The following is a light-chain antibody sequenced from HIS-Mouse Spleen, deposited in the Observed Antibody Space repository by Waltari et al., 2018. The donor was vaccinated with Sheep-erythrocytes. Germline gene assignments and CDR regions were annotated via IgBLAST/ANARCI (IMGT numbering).Light chain of an antibody. CDR3: SSYAGSNNWV. CDR2: EVS. J-gene: IGLJ3*02. CDR1: SSDVGGYTY. Sequence: QSALTQPPPASGSPGQSATIPCTGTSSDVGGYTYVTWYQQHPGKAPKLMIYEVSTRPSGVPDRFSGSKSGNTASLTVSGLQAEDEADYYCSSYAGSNNWVFGGGTKLTVL. V-gene: IGLV2-8*01.